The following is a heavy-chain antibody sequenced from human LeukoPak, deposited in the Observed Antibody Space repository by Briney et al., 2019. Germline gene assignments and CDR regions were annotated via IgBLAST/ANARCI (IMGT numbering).Heavy chain of an antibody. D-gene: IGHD1-1*01. CDR1: GVSISSGYY. CDR2: VYYTVIS. Sequence: MPSDTLSLTCGVSGVSISSGYYWAWIRQPPGKGLEWIGKVYYTVISYYGPSLNSRVTISLNTSKNQLSQKLTSGTAADTAVYYCARSGTNGTDHWFDPWGQGTLVTVSS. CDR3: ARSGTNGTDHWFDP. V-gene: IGHV4-38-2*01. J-gene: IGHJ5*02.